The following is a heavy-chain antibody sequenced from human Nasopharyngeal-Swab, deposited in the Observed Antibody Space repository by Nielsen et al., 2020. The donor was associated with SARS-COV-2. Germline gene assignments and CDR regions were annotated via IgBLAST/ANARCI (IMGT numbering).Heavy chain of an antibody. CDR2: INSDGSST. CDR1: GFTFSSYW. D-gene: IGHD3-3*01. J-gene: IGHJ6*02. CDR3: ARYFPRPLDFWNHLSVSHLLYYYGMDV. V-gene: IGHV3-74*01. Sequence: GESLQISCAASGFTFSSYWMHWVRQAPGKGLVWVSRINSDGSSTSYADSVKGRFTISRDSAKNTLYLQMNSLRAEDTAVYYCARYFPRPLDFWNHLSVSHLLYYYGMDVWGQGTTVTVSS.